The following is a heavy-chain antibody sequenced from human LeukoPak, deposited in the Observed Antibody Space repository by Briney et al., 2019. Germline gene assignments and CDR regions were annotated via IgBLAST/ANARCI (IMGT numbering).Heavy chain of an antibody. CDR3: ARVTRAYGSGSYYSPYYYYGMDV. D-gene: IGHD3-10*01. J-gene: IGHJ6*04. CDR1: GYSFTSYW. V-gene: IGHV5-51*01. CDR2: IYPGDSDT. Sequence: GESLKISCKGSGYSFTSYWIGWVRQMPGKGQEWMGIIYPGDSDTRYSPSFQGQVTISADKSISTAYLQWSSLKASDTAMYYCARVTRAYGSGSYYSPYYYYGMDVWGKGTTVTVSS.